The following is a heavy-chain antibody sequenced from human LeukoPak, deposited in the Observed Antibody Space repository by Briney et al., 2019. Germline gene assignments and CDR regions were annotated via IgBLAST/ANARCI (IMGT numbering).Heavy chain of an antibody. CDR2: INSDGSST. CDR3: ARGRTIFGVVTSAWFDP. V-gene: IGHV3-74*01. Sequence: GGSLRLSCAASGFTFSSYWMHWVPQAPGKGLVWVSRINSDGSSTSYADSVKGRFTISRDSAKNTLYLQMNSLRAEDTAVYYCARGRTIFGVVTSAWFDPWGQGTLVTVSS. CDR1: GFTFSSYW. J-gene: IGHJ5*02. D-gene: IGHD3-3*01.